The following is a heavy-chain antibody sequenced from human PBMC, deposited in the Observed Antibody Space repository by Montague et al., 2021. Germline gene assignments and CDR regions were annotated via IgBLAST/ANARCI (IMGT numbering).Heavy chain of an antibody. CDR3: AKGPYDDGIYLLHFES. CDR2: T. J-gene: IGHJ4*02. D-gene: IGHD3-22*01. V-gene: IGHV3-23*01. Sequence: TYYEESVKGRFTISRDSYESTVFLQMNSLRVEDSAVYYCAKGPYDDGIYLLHFESWGQGTLVTVSS.